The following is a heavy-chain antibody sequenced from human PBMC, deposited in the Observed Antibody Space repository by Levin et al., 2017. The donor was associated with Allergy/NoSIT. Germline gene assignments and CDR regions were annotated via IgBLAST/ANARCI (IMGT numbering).Heavy chain of an antibody. J-gene: IGHJ3*02. CDR2: ISYDGGNK. V-gene: IGHV3-30-3*01. CDR1: GFTFSNYA. D-gene: IGHD7-27*01. CDR3: ARAKLGPDVFDI. Sequence: GGSLRLSCAASGFTFSNYAMHWVRQAPGKGLEWVALISYDGGNKYYADSVKGRFTISRDNSKNTLYLQMNSLRAEDTAVYYCARAKLGPDVFDICGQGTMVTVSS.